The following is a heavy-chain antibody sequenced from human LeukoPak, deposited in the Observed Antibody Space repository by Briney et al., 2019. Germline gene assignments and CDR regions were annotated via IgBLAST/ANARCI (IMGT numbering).Heavy chain of an antibody. V-gene: IGHV1-2*02. CDR2: INPNSGGT. Sequence: GASVKVSCKASGYTFTGYYMHWVRQAPGQGLEWMGWINPNSGGTNYAQKFQGRVTMTRDTSISKAYMELTSLRSDDTAVYYCARIMVRGVQNLDYWGQGTLVTVSS. CDR1: GYTFTGYY. J-gene: IGHJ4*02. CDR3: ARIMVRGVQNLDY. D-gene: IGHD3-10*01.